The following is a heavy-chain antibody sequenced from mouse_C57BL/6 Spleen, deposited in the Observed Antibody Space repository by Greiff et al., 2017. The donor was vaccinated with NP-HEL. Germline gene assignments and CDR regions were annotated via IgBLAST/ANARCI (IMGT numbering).Heavy chain of an antibody. V-gene: IGHV1-64*01. J-gene: IGHJ1*03. D-gene: IGHD2-12*01. CDR1: GYTFTSYW. CDR2: IHPNSGST. Sequence: QVQLQQPGAELVKPGASVKLSCKASGYTFTSYWMHWVKQRPGQGLEWIGMIHPNSGSTNYNEKFKSKATLTVDKSSSTAYMQLSSLTSEDSAVYYCARPYSHWYFDVWGTGTTVTVSS. CDR3: ARPYSHWYFDV.